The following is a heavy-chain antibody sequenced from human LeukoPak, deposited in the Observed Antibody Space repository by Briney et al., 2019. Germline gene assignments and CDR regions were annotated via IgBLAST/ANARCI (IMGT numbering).Heavy chain of an antibody. J-gene: IGHJ4*02. Sequence: GGSLRLSCAASGFTFSSYGMHWVRQAPGKGLEGVAFIRYDGSNKYYADSVKGRFTISRDNFKNTLYLQMNSLRVEDTAVYYCAKRDSSSWYAHYWGQGTLVTVSS. V-gene: IGHV3-30*02. D-gene: IGHD6-13*01. CDR1: GFTFSSYG. CDR2: IRYDGSNK. CDR3: AKRDSSSWYAHY.